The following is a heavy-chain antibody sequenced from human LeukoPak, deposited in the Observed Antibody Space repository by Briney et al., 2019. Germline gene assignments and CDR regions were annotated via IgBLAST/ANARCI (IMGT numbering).Heavy chain of an antibody. CDR2: ILGSGDST. D-gene: IGHD6-19*01. CDR1: GFTFSGYA. CDR3: AKLYSSGWYVADY. V-gene: IGHV3-23*01. J-gene: IGHJ4*02. Sequence: PGGSLRLSCTASGFTFSGYAMSWVRQAPGKGLEWVSTILGSGDSTFYVDSVKGRFTISRDNSKNMLFLHMTSLRAEDTAVYYCAKLYSSGWYVADYWGQGTLVTVSS.